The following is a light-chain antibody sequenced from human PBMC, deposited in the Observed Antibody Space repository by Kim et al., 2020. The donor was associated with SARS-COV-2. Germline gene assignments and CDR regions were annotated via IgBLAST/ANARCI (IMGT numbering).Light chain of an antibody. Sequence: QGVTIPCTGSSSNVGAGYDVHWYQQLPGTAPKLVIYGNNNRPSGVPDRFSGSKSGTSASLAITGLQAEDEADYYCQSYDSSLSAYVFGTGTKVTVL. CDR3: QSYDSSLSAYV. J-gene: IGLJ1*01. V-gene: IGLV1-40*01. CDR1: SSNVGAGYD. CDR2: GNN.